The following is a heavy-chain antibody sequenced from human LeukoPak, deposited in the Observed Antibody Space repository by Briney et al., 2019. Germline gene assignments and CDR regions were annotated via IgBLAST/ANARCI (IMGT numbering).Heavy chain of an antibody. J-gene: IGHJ4*02. CDR2: INQDGSEK. D-gene: IGHD1-26*01. Sequence: GGSLRLSCAASGFTFSSYWMRWVRQAPGKGLDWVASINQDGSEKYYVDSVKGRFTISRDNAKNSQYLQMNSLRADDTAVYYCARARGGSNSDYWGQGTLVTVSS. V-gene: IGHV3-7*05. CDR3: ARARGGSNSDY. CDR1: GFTFSSYW.